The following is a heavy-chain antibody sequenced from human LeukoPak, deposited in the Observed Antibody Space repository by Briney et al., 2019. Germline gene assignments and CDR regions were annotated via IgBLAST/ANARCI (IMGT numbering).Heavy chain of an antibody. CDR3: ARGNMITFGGVIVPFDY. CDR2: INPGGGST. CDR1: GYIFTTYY. Sequence: ASVKVSCKTSGYIFTTYYMHWVRQAPGQGLEWMGIINPGGGSTTYAQKFQGRVTITTDESTSTAYMELSSLRSEDTAVYYCARGNMITFGGVIVPFDYWGQGTLVTVSS. J-gene: IGHJ4*02. D-gene: IGHD3-16*02. V-gene: IGHV1-46*01.